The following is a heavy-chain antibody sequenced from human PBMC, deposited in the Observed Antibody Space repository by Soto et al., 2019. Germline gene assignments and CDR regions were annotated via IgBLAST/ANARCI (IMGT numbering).Heavy chain of an antibody. J-gene: IGHJ4*02. Sequence: QVQLVQSGAEVKKPGASVKVSCKASGYTFTSYYMHWVRQAPGQGLEWMRIINPSGGSTSYAQKFQGRVTMTRDTSTSTVYMELSSLRSEDTAVYYCARVAVGAAAPDYWGQGTLVTVSS. CDR2: INPSGGST. V-gene: IGHV1-46*01. CDR1: GYTFTSYY. D-gene: IGHD6-13*01. CDR3: ARVAVGAAAPDY.